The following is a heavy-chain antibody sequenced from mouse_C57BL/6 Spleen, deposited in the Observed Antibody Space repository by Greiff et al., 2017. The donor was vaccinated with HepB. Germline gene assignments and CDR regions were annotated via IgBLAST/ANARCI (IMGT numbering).Heavy chain of an antibody. J-gene: IGHJ3*01. V-gene: IGHV1-63*01. CDR1: GYTFTNYW. Sequence: VQVVESGAELVRPGTSVKMSCKASGYTFTNYWIGWAKQRPGHGLEWIGDIYPGGGYTNYNEKFKGKATLTADKSSSTAYMQFSSLTSEDSAIYYCARGDYYGLAYWGQGTLVTVSA. CDR3: ARGDYYGLAY. CDR2: IYPGGGYT. D-gene: IGHD2-1*01.